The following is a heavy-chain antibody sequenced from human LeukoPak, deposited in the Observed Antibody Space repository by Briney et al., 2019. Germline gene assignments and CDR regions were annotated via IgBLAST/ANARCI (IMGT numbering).Heavy chain of an antibody. D-gene: IGHD3-22*01. J-gene: IGHJ4*02. Sequence: ASVKVSCKASEYTFTGYYMHWVRQAPGQGLEWMGRINPNSGGTNYAQKFQGRVTMTRDTSISTAYMELSRLRSDDTAVYYCARNYYDSSGYYTDYWGQGTLVTVSS. V-gene: IGHV1-2*06. CDR1: EYTFTGYY. CDR2: INPNSGGT. CDR3: ARNYYDSSGYYTDY.